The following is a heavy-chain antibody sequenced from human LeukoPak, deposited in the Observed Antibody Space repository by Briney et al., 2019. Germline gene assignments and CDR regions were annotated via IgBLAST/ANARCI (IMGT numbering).Heavy chain of an antibody. CDR2: IYYSGST. CDR1: GGSISSYY. Sequence: SETLSLTCTVPGGSISSYYWSWIRQPPGKGLEWIGYIYYSGSTNYNPSLKSRVTISVDTSKNQFSLKLSSVTAADTAVYYCARDSGYSYALDYWGQGTLVTVSS. J-gene: IGHJ4*02. V-gene: IGHV4-59*01. D-gene: IGHD5-18*01. CDR3: ARDSGYSYALDY.